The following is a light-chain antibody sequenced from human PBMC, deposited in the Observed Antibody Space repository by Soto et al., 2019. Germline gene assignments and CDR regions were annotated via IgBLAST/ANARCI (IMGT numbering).Light chain of an antibody. CDR2: AAS. Sequence: DSQMTPSPSSLSASVGDRVTITCRASQSISSYLNWYQQKPGKAPKLLIYAASRLQSGVPSRFSSSGSGTDFTLTISSLQPEDFATYYCQQSYYTLAFGGGTKVEIK. V-gene: IGKV1-39*01. CDR1: QSISSY. CDR3: QQSYYTLA. J-gene: IGKJ4*01.